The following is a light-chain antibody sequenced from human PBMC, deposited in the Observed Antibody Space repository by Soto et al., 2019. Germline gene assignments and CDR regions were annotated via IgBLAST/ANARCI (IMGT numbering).Light chain of an antibody. Sequence: DIQMTQSPSSLSASVGDRVTITCQASQDITNYLNWYQQKPGKAPKLLIYDASNLETGVPSRFSGSGSGTEFTFTISSLQPEDIARYSCQQYANLPITFGQGTRLEIK. J-gene: IGKJ5*01. CDR3: QQYANLPIT. CDR1: QDITNY. CDR2: DAS. V-gene: IGKV1-33*01.